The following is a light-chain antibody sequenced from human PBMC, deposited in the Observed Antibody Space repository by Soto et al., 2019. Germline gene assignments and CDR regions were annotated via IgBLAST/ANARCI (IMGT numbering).Light chain of an antibody. CDR1: SSDVGGYNY. Sequence: QSVLTQPASVSGSPGQSITISCTGTSSDVGGYNYVSWHQQHPGKAPKLMIYEVSDWPSGVSNRFSGSKSGNTASLTISGLQAEDEADYYCSSYTSTTTPYVFGTGTKVTVL. CDR3: SSYTSTTTPYV. CDR2: EVS. J-gene: IGLJ1*01. V-gene: IGLV2-14*01.